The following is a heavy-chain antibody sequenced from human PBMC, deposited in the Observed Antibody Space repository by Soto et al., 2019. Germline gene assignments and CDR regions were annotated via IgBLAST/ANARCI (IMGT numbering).Heavy chain of an antibody. V-gene: IGHV4-30-4*01. D-gene: IGHD3-3*01. CDR1: GGSISSGDYY. J-gene: IGHJ4*02. CDR2: IYYSGST. CDR3: AREGIFGVVFDY. Sequence: ASETLSLTCTVSGGSISSGDYYWSWIRQPPGKGLEWIGYIYYSGSTYYNPSLKSRVTISVDTSKNQFSLKLSSVTAADTAVYYCAREGIFGVVFDYWGQGTLVTVSS.